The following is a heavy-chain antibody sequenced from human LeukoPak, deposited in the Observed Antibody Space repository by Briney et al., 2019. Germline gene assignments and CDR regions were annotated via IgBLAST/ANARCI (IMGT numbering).Heavy chain of an antibody. Sequence: GGSLRLSCAASGFTFSSYAMHWVRQAPGKGLEWVAVISYDGSNKYYADSVKGRFTISRDNSKNTLYLQMNSLRAEDTAVYYCAREYCSGGSCFNYYHYYGMDVWGQGTTVTVSS. J-gene: IGHJ6*02. CDR1: GFTFSSYA. D-gene: IGHD2-15*01. V-gene: IGHV3-30-3*01. CDR3: AREYCSGGSCFNYYHYYGMDV. CDR2: ISYDGSNK.